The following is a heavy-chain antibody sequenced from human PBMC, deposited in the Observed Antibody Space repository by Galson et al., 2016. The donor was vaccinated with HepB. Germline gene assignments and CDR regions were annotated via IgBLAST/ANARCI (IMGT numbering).Heavy chain of an antibody. CDR3: VRDISSSHFDL. D-gene: IGHD2-2*01. CDR1: GFLFSDYG. CDR2: VFYDDSRK. J-gene: IGHJ2*01. V-gene: IGHV3-33*01. Sequence: SLRLSCAASGFLFSDYGMHWVRQAPGKGLEWVAVVFYDDSRKYYADFVKGRFSISRDNSKSSLYLDMSSLRAEDTAVYYRVRDISSSHFDLWGRGTLVTVTS.